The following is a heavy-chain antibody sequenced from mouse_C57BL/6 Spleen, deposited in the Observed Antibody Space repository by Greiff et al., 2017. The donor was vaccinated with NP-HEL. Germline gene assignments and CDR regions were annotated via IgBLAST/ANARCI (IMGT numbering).Heavy chain of an antibody. CDR3: ARDDYYGSSYAMDY. D-gene: IGHD1-1*01. Sequence: DVKLVESGAELVRPGSSVKMSCKTSGYTFTSYGINWVKQRPGQGLEWIGYIYIGNGYTEYNEKFKGKATLTSDTSSSTAYMQLSSLTSEDSAIYFCARDDYYGSSYAMDYWGQGTSVTVSS. V-gene: IGHV1-58*01. CDR2: IYIGNGYT. CDR1: GYTFTSYG. J-gene: IGHJ4*01.